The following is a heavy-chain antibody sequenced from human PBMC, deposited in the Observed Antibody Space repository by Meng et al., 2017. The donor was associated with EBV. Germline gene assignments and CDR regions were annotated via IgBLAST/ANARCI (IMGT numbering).Heavy chain of an antibody. CDR3: ARAEIAAAGRLDY. D-gene: IGHD6-13*01. J-gene: IGHJ4*02. CDR1: GGTFSSYA. CDR2: IIPIFGTA. Sequence: GQPGPCGAEVKKPGSSGKVSCTAAGGTFSSYAISWVRQAPGQGLEWMGGIIPIFGTANYAQKFQGRVTITADKSTSTAYMELSSLRSEDTAVYYCARAEIAAAGRLDYWGQGTLVTVSS. V-gene: IGHV1-69*06.